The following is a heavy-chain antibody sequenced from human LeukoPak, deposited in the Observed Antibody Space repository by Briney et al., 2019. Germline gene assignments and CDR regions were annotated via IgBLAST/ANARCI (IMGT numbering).Heavy chain of an antibody. CDR2: IIPILGIA. D-gene: IGHD1-26*01. J-gene: IGHJ5*02. V-gene: IGHV1-69*04. CDR3: ARGGGKVGAHNWFDP. Sequence: ASVKVSCKASGGTFSSYAISWVRQAPGQGLEWMGRIIPILGIANYAQKFQGRVTITADKSTSTAYMELSSLRSEDTAVYYCARGGGKVGAHNWFDPWGQGTLVTVSS. CDR1: GGTFSSYA.